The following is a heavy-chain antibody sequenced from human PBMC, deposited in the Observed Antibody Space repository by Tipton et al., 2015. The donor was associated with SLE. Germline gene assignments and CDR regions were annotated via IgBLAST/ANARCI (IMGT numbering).Heavy chain of an antibody. CDR1: GGSISSGGYY. V-gene: IGHV4-31*03. Sequence: TLSLTCTVSGGSISSGGYYWSWIRQHPGKGLEWIGYIYYSGSTYYNPSLKSRVTISVDTSKNQFSLKLSSVAAADTAVYYCARGGDSSVYFDYWGQGTLVTVSS. J-gene: IGHJ4*02. CDR3: ARGGDSSVYFDY. CDR2: IYYSGST. D-gene: IGHD3-22*01.